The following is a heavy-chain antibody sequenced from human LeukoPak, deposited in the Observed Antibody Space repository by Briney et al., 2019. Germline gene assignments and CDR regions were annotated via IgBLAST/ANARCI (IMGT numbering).Heavy chain of an antibody. CDR2: IYYSGST. Sequence: SETLSLTCTVSGGSISSSSYYWGWIRQPPGKGLEWIGSIYYSGSTYYNPSLKSRVTISVDTSKNQFSLKLSSVTAADTAVYYCARAAPYYYDSSAREVWFDPWGQGTLVTVSS. V-gene: IGHV4-39*07. CDR3: ARAAPYYYDSSAREVWFDP. D-gene: IGHD3-22*01. CDR1: GGSISSSSYY. J-gene: IGHJ5*02.